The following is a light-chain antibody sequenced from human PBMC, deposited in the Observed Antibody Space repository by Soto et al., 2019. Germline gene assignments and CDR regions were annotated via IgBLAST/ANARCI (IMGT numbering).Light chain of an antibody. Sequence: QTVVTQPPSVSGAPGQRVTISCTGSSSNIGTGYDVHWYRQLPGTAPKLLIYGNNNRPSGVPDRFSGSKSGPSASLAITGLQPEDEADYYCQSYDSSLRSVVFGGGTKVTVL. CDR1: SSNIGTGYD. J-gene: IGLJ2*01. CDR2: GNN. CDR3: QSYDSSLRSVV. V-gene: IGLV1-40*01.